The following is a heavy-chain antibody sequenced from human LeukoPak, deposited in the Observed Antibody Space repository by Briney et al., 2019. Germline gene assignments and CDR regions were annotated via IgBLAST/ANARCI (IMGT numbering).Heavy chain of an antibody. J-gene: IGHJ4*02. CDR2: ISSSGSSI. V-gene: IGHV3-48*03. Sequence: PGGSLSLSCSASGFTFSNYEMNWVRQAPGKRLECVSYISSSGSSIYYADSVKGRFTMSRDIANNSLHLQMNSLRAEDTAVYYCARRVGSYFDYWGQGTLVTVSS. CDR3: ARRVGSYFDY. D-gene: IGHD3-10*01. CDR1: GFTFSNYE.